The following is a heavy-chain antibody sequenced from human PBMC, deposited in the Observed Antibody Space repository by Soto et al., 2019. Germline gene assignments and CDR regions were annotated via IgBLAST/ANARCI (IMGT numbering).Heavy chain of an antibody. CDR1: GYTFTSYS. J-gene: IGHJ5*02. D-gene: IGHD2-21*02. CDR3: ARDLYFGGDCYQNWFDP. V-gene: IGHV3-21*01. Sequence: SCKASGYTFTSYSMNWVRQAPGKGLEWVSSISSTSTYIYYADSVKGRFTISRDNAKNSLYLQMNSLRAEDTAIYYCARDLYFGGDCYQNWFDPWGQGTLVTVS. CDR2: ISSTSTYI.